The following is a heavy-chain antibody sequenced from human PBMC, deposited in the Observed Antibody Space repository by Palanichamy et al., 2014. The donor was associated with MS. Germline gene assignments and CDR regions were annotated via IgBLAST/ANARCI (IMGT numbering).Heavy chain of an antibody. V-gene: IGHV1-2*06. CDR2: INPNSGGT. Sequence: QAQLVQSGAEVKKPGASVKVSCKASGYTFTGYYMHWVRQAPGQGLEWMGRINPNSGGTNYAQKFQGRVTMTRDTSIRTAYMEVSRLRSDDTAVYYCAKDNRPAVEAAGYYYLYQGLDVWGQGTTVTVSS. CDR1: GYTFTGYY. D-gene: IGHD6-13*01. CDR3: AKDNRPAVEAAGYYYLYQGLDV. J-gene: IGHJ6*02.